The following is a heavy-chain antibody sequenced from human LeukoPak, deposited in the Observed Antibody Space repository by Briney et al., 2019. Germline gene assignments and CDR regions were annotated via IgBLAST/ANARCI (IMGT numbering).Heavy chain of an antibody. CDR3: ARDRKYYYDSSGYYAFDY. CDR2: ISAYNGNT. J-gene: IGHJ4*02. Sequence: ASVKVSCKASGYTFTSYGISLVRPAPGQGLEWMGWISAYNGNTNYAQKLQGRVTMTTDTSTSTAYMELRSLRSDDTAVYYCARDRKYYYDSSGYYAFDYWGQGTLVTVSS. V-gene: IGHV1-18*01. CDR1: GYTFTSYG. D-gene: IGHD3-22*01.